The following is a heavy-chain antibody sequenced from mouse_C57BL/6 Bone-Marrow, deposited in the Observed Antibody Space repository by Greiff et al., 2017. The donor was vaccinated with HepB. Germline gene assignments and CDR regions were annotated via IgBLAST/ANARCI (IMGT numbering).Heavy chain of an antibody. V-gene: IGHV1-81*01. J-gene: IGHJ3*01. D-gene: IGHD2-2*01. CDR2: IYPRSGNT. CDR1: GYTFTSYG. CDR3: ARSRGLRRNSY. Sequence: VKLQQSGAELARPGASVKLSCKASGYTFTSYGISWVKQRTGQGLEWIGEIYPRSGNTYYNEKFKGKATLTADKSSSTAYMELRSLTSEDSAVYFCARSRGLRRNSYWGQGTLVTVSA.